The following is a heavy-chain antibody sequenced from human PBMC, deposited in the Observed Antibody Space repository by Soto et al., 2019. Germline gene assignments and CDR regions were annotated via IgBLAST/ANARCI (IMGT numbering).Heavy chain of an antibody. V-gene: IGHV1-3*01. CDR1: GYTFTRYT. CDR2: INPDNVNT. J-gene: IGHJ5*02. D-gene: IGHD2-15*01. Sequence: QVQLVQSGAEVKKPGASVKISCKASGYTFTRYTMNWVRQAPGQRLEWMGWINPDNVNTKSSQKFQDRVIITRDTSASTAYMDLSSLRSEATAVYYCARGIATGQLAPWGQGTLVTVSS. CDR3: ARGIATGQLAP.